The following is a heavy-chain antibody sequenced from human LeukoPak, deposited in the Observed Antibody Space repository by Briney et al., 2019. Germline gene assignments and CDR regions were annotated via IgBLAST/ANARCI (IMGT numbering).Heavy chain of an antibody. J-gene: IGHJ4*02. V-gene: IGHV1-8*02. CDR1: GYTFTGYY. CDR2: TNPNSGST. CDR3: ARGRRQSYCSGGSCYWFDY. Sequence: ASVKVSCKASGYTFTGYYMHWVRQATGQGLEWMGWTNPNSGSTGYAQKFQGRVTMTRNTSISTAYMELSSLRSEDTAVYYCARGRRQSYCSGGSCYWFDYWGQGTLVTVSS. D-gene: IGHD2-15*01.